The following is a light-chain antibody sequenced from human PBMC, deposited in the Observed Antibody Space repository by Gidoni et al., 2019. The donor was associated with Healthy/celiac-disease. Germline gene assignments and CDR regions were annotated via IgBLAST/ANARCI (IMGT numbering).Light chain of an antibody. CDR1: RSNIGSNY. J-gene: IGLJ3*02. CDR3: AAWDDSLSGPNWV. Sequence: QSFLPQPPPAPATPGKRVPISCSGRRSNIGSNYVYWYQQLPGTAPKLLIYRNNQRPSGVPDRFSGSKSGTSASLAISGLRSEDEAGYYCAAWDDSLSGPNWVFGGGTKLTVL. V-gene: IGLV1-47*01. CDR2: RNN.